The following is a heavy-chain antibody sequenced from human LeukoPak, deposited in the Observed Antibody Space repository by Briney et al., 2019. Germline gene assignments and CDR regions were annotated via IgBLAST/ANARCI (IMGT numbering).Heavy chain of an antibody. J-gene: IGHJ4*02. CDR1: GFIFSNYG. V-gene: IGHV3-23*01. Sequence: GGSLRLSCAASGFIFSNYGMTWVRQAPGKGLEWVAATSSSDAGTYHADSVRGRLTISRDNSKNTLYLQMNSLRAEDAAVYFCAKAPVTSCRGAYCYPFDSWGQGTLVTVSS. D-gene: IGHD2-21*01. CDR3: AKAPVTSCRGAYCYPFDS. CDR2: TSSSDAGT.